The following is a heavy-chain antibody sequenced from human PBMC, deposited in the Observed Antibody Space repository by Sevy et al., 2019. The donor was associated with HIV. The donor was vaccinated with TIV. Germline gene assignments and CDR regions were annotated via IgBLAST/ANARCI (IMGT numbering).Heavy chain of an antibody. CDR1: GYTFTSQY. CDR2: INPSGGST. V-gene: IGHV1-46*01. J-gene: IGHJ4*02. D-gene: IGHD3-9*01. Sequence: ASVKVSCKASGYTFTSQYMHWVRQAPGQGLEWMGIINPSGGSTSYAQKFQGRVTMTRDTSTSTVYMEPSSLRSEDTAVYYCARDSDNYDILTGYYPFDYWGQGTLVTVSS. CDR3: ARDSDNYDILTGYYPFDY.